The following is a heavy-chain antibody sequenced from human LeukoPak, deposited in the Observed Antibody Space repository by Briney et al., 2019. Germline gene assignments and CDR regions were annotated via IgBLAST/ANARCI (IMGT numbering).Heavy chain of an antibody. CDR2: ISYDGSNK. J-gene: IGHJ4*02. V-gene: IGHV3-30-3*01. D-gene: IGHD3-16*02. Sequence: GGSLRLSCAASGFTFSSYAMHWVRQAPGKGLEWVAVISYDGSNKYYADSVKGRFTISRDNSKNTLYLQMNSLRDEDTAVYYCARGQTRGFGGVIDQYYFDYWGQGILVTVSS. CDR1: GFTFSSYA. CDR3: ARGQTRGFGGVIDQYYFDY.